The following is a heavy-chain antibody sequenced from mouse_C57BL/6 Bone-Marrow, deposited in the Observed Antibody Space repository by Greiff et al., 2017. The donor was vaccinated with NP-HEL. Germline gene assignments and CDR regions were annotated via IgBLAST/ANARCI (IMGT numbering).Heavy chain of an antibody. CDR1: GFSLTSYG. J-gene: IGHJ1*03. Sequence: VQVVESGPGLVQPSQSLSITCTVSGFSLTSYGVHWVRQSPGKGLEWLGVIWSGGSTDYNAAFISRLSISKDNSKSQVFFKMNSLQADDTAIYYCATFTTVTPLYWYFDVWGTGTTVTVSS. V-gene: IGHV2-2*01. CDR2: IWSGGST. CDR3: ATFTTVTPLYWYFDV. D-gene: IGHD1-1*01.